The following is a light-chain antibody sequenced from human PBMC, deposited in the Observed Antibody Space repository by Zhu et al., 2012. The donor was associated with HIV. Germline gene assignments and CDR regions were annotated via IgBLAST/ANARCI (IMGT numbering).Light chain of an antibody. CDR3: QQSGNSRAH. J-gene: IGKJ4*01. V-gene: IGKV3-20*01. CDR1: QSVSSLY. CDR2: GAS. Sequence: PGETATLSCRPSQSVSSLYLAWYQQKPGQAPRLLIYGASSRAAGIPGRFSGSGSGTDFTLTISRLEPEDFAMYYCQQSGNSRAHFGGGTKVEIK.